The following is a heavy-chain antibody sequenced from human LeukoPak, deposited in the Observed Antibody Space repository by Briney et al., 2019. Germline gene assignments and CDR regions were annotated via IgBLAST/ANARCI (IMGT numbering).Heavy chain of an antibody. J-gene: IGHJ5*02. V-gene: IGHV4-39*01. CDR2: IYYSGST. CDR3: ARLTFQLERGEA. D-gene: IGHD1-1*01. CDR1: GGSISSSRYY. Sequence: SETLSLTCTVSGGSISSSRYYWGWIRQPPGKGLEWIANIYYSGSTYYNPSLKSRVTISVDTSKNQFSLKLSSVTAADTAVYYCARLTFQLERGEAWGQGTLVTVSS.